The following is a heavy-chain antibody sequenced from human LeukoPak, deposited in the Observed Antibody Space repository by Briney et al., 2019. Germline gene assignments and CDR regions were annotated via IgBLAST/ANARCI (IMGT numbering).Heavy chain of an antibody. J-gene: IGHJ3*02. D-gene: IGHD3-22*01. CDR2: IHPGDSDT. Sequence: GESLKISCKGSGYSFTSYWIGWVRQMPGKGLEWMGIIHPGDSDTRYSPSFQGQVTISADKSISTAYLQWSSLKASDTAMYYCARRQNYDSSGYYYVGHAFDIWGQGTMVTVSS. CDR1: GYSFTSYW. V-gene: IGHV5-51*01. CDR3: ARRQNYDSSGYYYVGHAFDI.